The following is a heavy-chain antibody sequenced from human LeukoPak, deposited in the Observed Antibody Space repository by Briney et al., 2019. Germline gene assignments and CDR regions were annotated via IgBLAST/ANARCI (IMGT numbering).Heavy chain of an antibody. D-gene: IGHD6-13*01. CDR2: MSSSGSTI. Sequence: AGGSLRLSCAASGFTFSDYYMSWIRQAPGKGLEWVSYMSSSGSTIYYADFVKGRFTISRDNAKNSLYLQMNSLRAEDTALYYCAKDIFTGIAAAGAIDYWGQGTLVTVSS. J-gene: IGHJ4*02. CDR3: AKDIFTGIAAAGAIDY. V-gene: IGHV3-11*01. CDR1: GFTFSDYY.